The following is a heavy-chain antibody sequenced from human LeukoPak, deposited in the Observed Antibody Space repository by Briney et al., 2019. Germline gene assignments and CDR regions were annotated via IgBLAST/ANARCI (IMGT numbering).Heavy chain of an antibody. CDR2: IKYDASST. D-gene: IGHD2-21*01. CDR1: GFTFSSHW. CDR3: AKDLDIVVVRGILGY. Sequence: GGSLRLSCADSGFTFSSHWMHWVRQAPGKGLVWVSRIKYDASSTGYADSVKGRFTISRDNAKNSLYLQMNSLRAEDTALYYCAKDLDIVVVRGILGYWGQGTLVTVSS. J-gene: IGHJ4*02. V-gene: IGHV3-74*01.